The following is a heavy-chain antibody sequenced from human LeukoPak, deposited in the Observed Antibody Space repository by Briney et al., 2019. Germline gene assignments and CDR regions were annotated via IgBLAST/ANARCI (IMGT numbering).Heavy chain of an antibody. CDR2: ISGTSTAI. V-gene: IGHV3-48*02. J-gene: IGHJ3*02. Sequence: GGSLRLSCAASGFTFSSSNMHWVRQAPGKGLEWVSFISGTSTAIYYADSVKGRFTISRDIARKSLYLQMNSLRDEDTSVYYCASGGGRPYSDAFDIWGQGTVVTVSS. D-gene: IGHD2-15*01. CDR1: GFTFSSSN. CDR3: ASGGGRPYSDAFDI.